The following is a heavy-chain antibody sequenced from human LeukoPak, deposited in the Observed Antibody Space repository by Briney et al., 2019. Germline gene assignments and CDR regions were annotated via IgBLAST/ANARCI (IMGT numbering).Heavy chain of an antibody. D-gene: IGHD1-26*01. V-gene: IGHV4-4*07. CDR2: IYTGGTT. Sequence: SEALSLTCTVSGYSMKYDYWSWVRQPAGKGLEWIARIYTGGTTNYNPSLKNRATISVDKSNNQFSLKLTSVTAADTAIYYCARDNSGSYPPVFDSWGQGTLVTVSS. J-gene: IGHJ4*02. CDR1: GYSMKYDY. CDR3: ARDNSGSYPPVFDS.